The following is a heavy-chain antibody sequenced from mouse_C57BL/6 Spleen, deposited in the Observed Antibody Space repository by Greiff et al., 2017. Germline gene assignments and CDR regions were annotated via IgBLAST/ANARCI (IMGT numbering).Heavy chain of an antibody. CDR2: IYPGDGDT. CDR3: ARWPKYYYAMDY. V-gene: IGHV1-82*01. CDR1: GYAFSSSW. J-gene: IGHJ4*01. Sequence: QVQLQQSGPELVKPGASVKISCKASGYAFSSSWMNWVKQRPGKGLEWIGRIYPGDGDTNYNGKFKGKATLTADTSSRTAYMQLSSLTSEDSAVYFCARWPKYYYAMDYWGQGTSVTVSA.